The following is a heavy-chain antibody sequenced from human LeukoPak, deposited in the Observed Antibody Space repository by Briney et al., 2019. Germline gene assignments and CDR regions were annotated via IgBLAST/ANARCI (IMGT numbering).Heavy chain of an antibody. Sequence: GRSLRLSCAASAFTFSSYDMHWVRQAPGKGLEWVAVTSYDGSNKYYADSVKGRFTISRDNSKNTLYLQMNSLRAEDTAVYYCARDLWMEAYCGGDCPNWFDPWGQGTLVTVSS. V-gene: IGHV3-30*03. D-gene: IGHD2-21*02. CDR2: TSYDGSNK. CDR1: AFTFSSYD. J-gene: IGHJ5*02. CDR3: ARDLWMEAYCGGDCPNWFDP.